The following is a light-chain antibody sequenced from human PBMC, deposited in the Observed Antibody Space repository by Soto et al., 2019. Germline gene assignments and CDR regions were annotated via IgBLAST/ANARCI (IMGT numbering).Light chain of an antibody. CDR1: TGAVTSGHY. V-gene: IGLV7-46*01. CDR3: LLHYSDSLA. CDR2: DTS. J-gene: IGLJ2*01. Sequence: QAVVTQEPSLTVSPGGTVTLTCGSSTGAVTSGHYPYWFQQKPGQAPRTLIYDTSNKHSWTPARFAGSLLGGKAALTLSGAQPEDEADYYCLLHYSDSLAFGGGTTVTVL.